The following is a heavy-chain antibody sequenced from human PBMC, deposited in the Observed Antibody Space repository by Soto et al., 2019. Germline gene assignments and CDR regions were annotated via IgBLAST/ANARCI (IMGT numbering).Heavy chain of an antibody. Sequence: PSETLSLTCTVSGVSIRTSSYYWGWIRQPPGKGLEWIGSIYNSGSTYYNPSLKSRVTIAVDTSKNQLSLKLSSVTAADTAVYYCAMDDYGLLARDYWGQGTLVTVSS. J-gene: IGHJ4*02. V-gene: IGHV4-39*01. CDR2: IYNSGST. CDR3: AMDDYGLLARDY. CDR1: GVSIRTSSYY. D-gene: IGHD4-17*01.